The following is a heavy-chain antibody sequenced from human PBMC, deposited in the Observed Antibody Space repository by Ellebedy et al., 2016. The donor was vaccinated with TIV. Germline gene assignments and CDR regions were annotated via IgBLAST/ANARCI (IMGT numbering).Heavy chain of an antibody. Sequence: GESLKISCAASGFIFSTSWMSWVRQAPGKGLEWVALIKEDGSEIYYVDSVRSRFTISREDAKNSLYLQMNSLGVEDTAVYYCATQRGDYWGQGTLVTVSS. CDR1: GFIFSTSW. CDR3: ATQRGDY. V-gene: IGHV3-7*01. J-gene: IGHJ4*02. CDR2: IKEDGSEI.